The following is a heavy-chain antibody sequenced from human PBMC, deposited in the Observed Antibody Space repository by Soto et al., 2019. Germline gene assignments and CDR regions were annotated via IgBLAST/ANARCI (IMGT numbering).Heavy chain of an antibody. CDR3: ATSYDSGFDP. CDR1: GYPFSKYG. J-gene: IGHJ5*02. CDR2: IKPDNGDT. D-gene: IGHD5-12*01. V-gene: IGHV1-18*04. Sequence: QLQLVQSGAEVERPGASVRVSCKAYGYPFSKYGISWIRQAPGQGLEWMGWIKPDNGDTNYAQKFQGRVTMTTDTSSNTAYMELRSLRSDGTAVYYCATSYDSGFDPWGQGILVSVSS.